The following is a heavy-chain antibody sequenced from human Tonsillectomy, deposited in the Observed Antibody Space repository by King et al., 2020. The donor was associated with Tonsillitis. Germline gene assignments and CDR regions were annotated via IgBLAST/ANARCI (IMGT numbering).Heavy chain of an antibody. D-gene: IGHD3-10*01. CDR3: ARPLNYGSGSLDY. V-gene: IGHV5-10-1*01. J-gene: IGHJ4*02. CDR2: IDPSDSYT. Sequence: VQLVQSGAEVKKPGESLRISCKGSGYSFTNYWISWVRQMPGKGLEWMGRIDPSDSYTNFNPSFQGHVTISADKSISTAYLQWSSLKASDTAMYYCARPLNYGSGSLDYWGQGTLVTVS. CDR1: GYSFTNYW.